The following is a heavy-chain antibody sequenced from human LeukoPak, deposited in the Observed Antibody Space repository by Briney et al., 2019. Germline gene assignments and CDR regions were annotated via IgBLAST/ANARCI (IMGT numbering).Heavy chain of an antibody. CDR1: GFTFSSYS. CDR3: ARDPDLGDAFDI. J-gene: IGHJ3*02. CDR2: ISSSSSYI. Sequence: PGGSLRLSCAASGFTFSSYSMNWVRQAPGKGLEWVSSISSSSSYIYYADSAKGRFTISRDNAKNSLYLQMNSLRAEDTAVYYCARDPDLGDAFDIWGQGTMVTVSS. V-gene: IGHV3-21*01.